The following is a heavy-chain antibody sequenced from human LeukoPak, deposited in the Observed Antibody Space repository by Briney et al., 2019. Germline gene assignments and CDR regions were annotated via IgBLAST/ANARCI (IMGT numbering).Heavy chain of an antibody. CDR3: AKRDTSGYYYFDY. CDR1: GIAFSSNA. CDR2: ISSSGDIT. V-gene: IGHV3-23*01. J-gene: IGHJ4*02. Sequence: GGSLRLSCAASGIAFSSNAMSWVRQTPGKGLEWVSSISSSGDITSYADSVKGRFTISRDKSKNTLYLQMNSLRAEDMAVYYCAKRDTSGYYYFDYWGQGTLVTVSS. D-gene: IGHD3-22*01.